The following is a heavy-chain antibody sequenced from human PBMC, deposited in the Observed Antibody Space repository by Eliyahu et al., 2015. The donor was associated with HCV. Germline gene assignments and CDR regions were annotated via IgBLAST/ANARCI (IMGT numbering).Heavy chain of an antibody. CDR1: GYSIXXGFY. D-gene: IGHD3-16*01. Sequence: QVQLQESGPGLVXPSETLSXTCAVSGYSIXXGFYWGWIRQPPGKGLEWIGKIYHSGXTYYNPSLKSRLTISVGTSKNQFSLKLSSVTAADTAVYYCARVRGGPYYFDYWGQGTLVTVSS. CDR3: ARVRGGPYYFDY. V-gene: IGHV4-38-2*01. CDR2: IYHSGXT. J-gene: IGHJ4*02.